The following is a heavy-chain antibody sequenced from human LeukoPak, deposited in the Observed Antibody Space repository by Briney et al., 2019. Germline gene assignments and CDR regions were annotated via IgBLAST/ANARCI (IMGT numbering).Heavy chain of an antibody. Sequence: PGGSLRLSCAASGFIFSTYGMHWVRQAPGKGLEWVAFIRYDGTHKYYSDSVRGRFTISRDNSKNTLYLQMNSLRSEDTAVYYCANEAFMSETDAFDFWGQGTGVTVSS. J-gene: IGHJ3*01. CDR3: ANEAFMSETDAFDF. CDR1: GFIFSTYG. D-gene: IGHD3-16*01. CDR2: IRYDGTHK. V-gene: IGHV3-30*02.